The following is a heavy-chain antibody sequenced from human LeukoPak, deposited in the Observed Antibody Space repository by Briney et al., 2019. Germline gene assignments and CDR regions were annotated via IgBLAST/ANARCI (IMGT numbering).Heavy chain of an antibody. V-gene: IGHV3-74*01. CDR2: INSDGSST. CDR3: ASAITYYYGSGSYYNLNY. CDR1: GFTFSSYW. D-gene: IGHD3-10*01. J-gene: IGHJ4*02. Sequence: GGSLRLSCAASGFTFSSYWMHWVRQAPGKGLVWVSRINSDGSSTSYADSVKGRFTISRDNAKITLYLQMNSLRAEDTAVYYCASAITYYYGSGSYYNLNYWGQGTLVTVSS.